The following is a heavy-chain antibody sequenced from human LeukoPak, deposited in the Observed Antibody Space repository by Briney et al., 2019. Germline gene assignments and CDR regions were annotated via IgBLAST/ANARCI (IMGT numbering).Heavy chain of an antibody. CDR1: GGSISSGDYY. Sequence: SETLSLTCTVSGGSISSGDYYWSWIRQPPGKGLEWIGYIYYSGSTNYNPSLKSRVTISVDTSKNQFSLKLSSVTAADTAVYYCARDHSGYDFRSLDAYGMDVWGQGTTVTVSS. D-gene: IGHD5-12*01. V-gene: IGHV4-61*08. CDR2: IYYSGST. J-gene: IGHJ6*02. CDR3: ARDHSGYDFRSLDAYGMDV.